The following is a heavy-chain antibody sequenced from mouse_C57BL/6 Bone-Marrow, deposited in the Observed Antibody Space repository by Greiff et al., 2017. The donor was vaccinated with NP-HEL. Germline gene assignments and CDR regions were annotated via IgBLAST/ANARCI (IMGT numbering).Heavy chain of an antibody. V-gene: IGHV4-1*01. Sequence: AASGVDFSRYWMSWVRRAPGKGLEWIGEINPDSSTINYAPSLKDKFIISRDNAKNTLYLQMSKVRSEDTALYYCARDSSGYGFAYWGQGTLVTVSA. CDR3: ARDSSGYGFAY. CDR2: INPDSSTI. J-gene: IGHJ3*01. D-gene: IGHD3-2*02. CDR1: GVDFSRYW.